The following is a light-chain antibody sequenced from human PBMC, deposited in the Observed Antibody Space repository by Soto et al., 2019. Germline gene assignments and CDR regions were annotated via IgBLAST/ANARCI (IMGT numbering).Light chain of an antibody. CDR3: QQRSNWPPLT. Sequence: EIVLTQSPATLSLSPGERATLSCRXXQSVSSYLAWYQQKPGQAPRLLIYDASNRATGIPARFSGSGSGTDFTLTISSLEPEDFAVYYCQQRSNWPPLTFGGGTKVDIK. CDR1: QSVSSY. J-gene: IGKJ4*01. V-gene: IGKV3-11*01. CDR2: DAS.